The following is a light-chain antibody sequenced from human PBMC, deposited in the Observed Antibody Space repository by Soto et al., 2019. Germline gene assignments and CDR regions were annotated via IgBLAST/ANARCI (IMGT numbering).Light chain of an antibody. V-gene: IGLV2-14*03. CDR2: DVS. CDR3: SSYTSSSTLEVV. CDR1: SSDVGGYNY. Sequence: QSALTQPASVSGSTGQSITISCTGTSSDVGGYNYVSWYQQHPAKAPKLMIYDVSNRPSGVSNRFSGSKSGNTASLTISGLQAEDDADYYCSSYTSSSTLEVVFGGGTKFTVL. J-gene: IGLJ2*01.